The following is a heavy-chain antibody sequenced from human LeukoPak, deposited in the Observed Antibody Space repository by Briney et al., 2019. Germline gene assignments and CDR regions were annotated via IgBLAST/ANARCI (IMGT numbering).Heavy chain of an antibody. V-gene: IGHV4-39*01. Sequence: SETLSLTCTVSGDSISTSNSYWGWIRQPPGKGLEWIGSIYYSGNTYYNPSLKSRVTISVDTSKNQFSLKLSSVTAADTAVYYCARHGRGSYGYVSYWGQGTLVTVSS. CDR3: ARHGRGSYGYVSY. D-gene: IGHD5-18*01. CDR1: GDSISTSNSY. J-gene: IGHJ4*02. CDR2: IYYSGNT.